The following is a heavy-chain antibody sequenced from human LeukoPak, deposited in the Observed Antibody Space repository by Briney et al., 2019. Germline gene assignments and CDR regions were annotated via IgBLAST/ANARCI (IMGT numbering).Heavy chain of an antibody. CDR2: IYYSGST. V-gene: IGHV4-31*09. CDR1: GGSISSGGYY. CDR3: FLGYFDY. J-gene: IGHJ4*02. Sequence: SQTLSLTCTVSGGSISSGGYYWSWIRQHPGKGLEWIGYIYYSGSTYYNPSLKSRVTISIDTSKTQFSLKLSSVTAADTAVWVWFLGYFDYWGQGTLVTVSS. D-gene: IGHD3-10*01.